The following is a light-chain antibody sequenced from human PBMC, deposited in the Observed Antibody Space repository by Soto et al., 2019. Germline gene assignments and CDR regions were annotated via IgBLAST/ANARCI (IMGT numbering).Light chain of an antibody. Sequence: DIQMTQSPSTLSASVGDRVTITCRASQSISSWLVWYQQKRGKAPKVXIYKASNLESGLPSRFTGSGSGTEFTLTISSLQSDDFATDYCQQYSTYPITFGQGTRLEIK. V-gene: IGKV1-5*03. CDR2: KAS. CDR1: QSISSW. J-gene: IGKJ5*01. CDR3: QQYSTYPIT.